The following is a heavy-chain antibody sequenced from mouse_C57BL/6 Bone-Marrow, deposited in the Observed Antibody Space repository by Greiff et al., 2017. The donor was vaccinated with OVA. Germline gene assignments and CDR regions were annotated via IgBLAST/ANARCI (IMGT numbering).Heavy chain of an antibody. Sequence: QVQLQQPGAELVKPGASVKMSCKASGYTFTSYWITWVKQRPGQGLEWIGDIYPGSGSTNYNEKFKSKATLTVDTSSSTAYMQLSSLTSEDSAVYYCARRFYYYGSRNWYFDVWGTGTTVTVSS. J-gene: IGHJ1*03. V-gene: IGHV1-55*01. D-gene: IGHD1-1*01. CDR2: IYPGSGST. CDR3: ARRFYYYGSRNWYFDV. CDR1: GYTFTSYW.